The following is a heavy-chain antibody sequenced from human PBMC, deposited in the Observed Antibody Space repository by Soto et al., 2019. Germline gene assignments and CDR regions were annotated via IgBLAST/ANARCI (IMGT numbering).Heavy chain of an antibody. J-gene: IGHJ4*02. Sequence: PSETLSLTCTVSGGSISSSSYYWGWIRQPPGKGLEWIGSIYYSGSTYYNPSLKSRVTISVDTSKNQFSLKLSSVTAADTAVYYCARHSMAYYYDSSGPSDYWGQGTLVTVSS. CDR1: GGSISSSSYY. D-gene: IGHD3-22*01. V-gene: IGHV4-39*01. CDR3: ARHSMAYYYDSSGPSDY. CDR2: IYYSGST.